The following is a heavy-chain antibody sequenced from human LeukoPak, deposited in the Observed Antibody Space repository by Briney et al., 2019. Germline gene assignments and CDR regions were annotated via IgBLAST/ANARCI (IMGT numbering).Heavy chain of an antibody. CDR2: IITYSGKT. Sequence: ASAKVSCKASGYAFSSYGVSWVRQAPGQGLEWMGWIITYSGKTYYAQKFQGRVSMTTDTSTSTAYMELTSLRSDDTAIYFCARDLVRDRRNWNNYGMDVWGQGTTVTVSS. V-gene: IGHV1-18*01. CDR3: ARDLVRDRRNWNNYGMDV. J-gene: IGHJ6*02. CDR1: GYAFSSYG. D-gene: IGHD1/OR15-1a*01.